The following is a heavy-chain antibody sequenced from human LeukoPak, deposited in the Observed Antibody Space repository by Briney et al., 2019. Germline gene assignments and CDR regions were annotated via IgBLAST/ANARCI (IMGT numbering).Heavy chain of an antibody. Sequence: PSETLSLTCTVSGGSISSSSYYWGWIRQPPGKGLEWIGSIYYSGSTYYNPSLKSRVTISVDTSKNQFSLKLSSVTAADAAVYYCARPRCSSGWYEDNDAFDIWGQGTMVTVSS. J-gene: IGHJ3*02. CDR3: ARPRCSSGWYEDNDAFDI. V-gene: IGHV4-39*01. CDR2: IYYSGST. CDR1: GGSISSSSYY. D-gene: IGHD6-19*01.